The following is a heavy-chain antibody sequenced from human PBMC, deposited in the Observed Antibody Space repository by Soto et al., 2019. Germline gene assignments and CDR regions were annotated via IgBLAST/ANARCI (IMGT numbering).Heavy chain of an antibody. CDR2: IWYDGSKK. Sequence: GGSLRLSCAASGFTFSSYGMHWVRQAPGKGLEWVAVIWYDGSKKYYADSVKGRFTISRDNSKNTLYLQMNSLRAEDTAVYYCARGEVVINLYYFDYWGQGTLVTVSS. D-gene: IGHD3-22*01. V-gene: IGHV3-33*01. J-gene: IGHJ4*02. CDR3: ARGEVVINLYYFDY. CDR1: GFTFSSYG.